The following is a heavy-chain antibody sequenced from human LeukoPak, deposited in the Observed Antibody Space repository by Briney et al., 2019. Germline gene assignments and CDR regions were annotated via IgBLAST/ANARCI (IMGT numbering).Heavy chain of an antibody. CDR2: IYHSGST. CDR3: ARQGITIFGVVIIGYFDY. V-gene: IGHV4-39*01. CDR1: GGSISSSSYY. J-gene: IGHJ4*02. D-gene: IGHD3-3*01. Sequence: SETLSLTCTVSGGSISSSSYYWGWIRQPPGKGLEWIGSIYHSGSTYYNPSLKSRVTISVDTSKNQFSLKLSSVTAADMAVYYCARQGITIFGVVIIGYFDYWGQGTLVTVSS.